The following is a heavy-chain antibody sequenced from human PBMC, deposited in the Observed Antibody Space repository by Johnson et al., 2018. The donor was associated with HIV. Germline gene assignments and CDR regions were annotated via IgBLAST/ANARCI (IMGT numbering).Heavy chain of an antibody. CDR2: IRYDGSNK. D-gene: IGHD1-26*01. Sequence: QVQLVESGGGVVQPGGSLRLSCAASGFTFSSYGMHWVRQAPGKGLEWVAFIRYDGSNKYYADSVKGRFTISRDNSKNTLYLQMNSLSAEDTAVYYCAKDLFTEREDDVFDVWGQGTMVTVSS. CDR1: GFTFSSYG. V-gene: IGHV3-30*02. J-gene: IGHJ3*01. CDR3: AKDLFTEREDDVFDV.